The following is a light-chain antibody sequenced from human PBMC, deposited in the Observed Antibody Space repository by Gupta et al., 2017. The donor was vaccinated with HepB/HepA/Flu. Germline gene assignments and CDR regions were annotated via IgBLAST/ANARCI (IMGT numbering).Light chain of an antibody. Sequence: QSALTQPPSASGSPAQSVTISCTGSNTDVGSYNFVSWFQQHPGKAPRLLIYEVAKRPSGVPDRFSCSKSGNTASLTVSGLQADDEADYYCFSYAGGDNWVFGTGTKVTVL. CDR2: EVA. CDR3: FSYAGGDNWV. J-gene: IGLJ1*01. V-gene: IGLV2-8*01. CDR1: NTDVGSYNF.